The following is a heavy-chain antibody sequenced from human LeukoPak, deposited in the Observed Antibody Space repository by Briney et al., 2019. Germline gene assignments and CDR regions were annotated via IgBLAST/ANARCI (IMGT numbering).Heavy chain of an antibody. CDR3: AGGSGYLITS. CDR1: GFSFRSYW. V-gene: IGHV3-7*01. Sequence: TGGSLRLSCAATGFSFRSYWMNWVRQAPGKGLEWLAIIKQDGSEKHYKGSVEGRFTISRVNAKNSLHLQMNSLRAEDTAVYYCAGGSGYLITSWGQGTLVTVSS. CDR2: IKQDGSEK. D-gene: IGHD3-9*01. J-gene: IGHJ5*02.